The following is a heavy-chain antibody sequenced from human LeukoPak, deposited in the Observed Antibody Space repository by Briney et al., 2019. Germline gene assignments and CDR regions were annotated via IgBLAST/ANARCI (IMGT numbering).Heavy chain of an antibody. J-gene: IGHJ3*02. V-gene: IGHV1-2*02. CDR1: GYTFTGYY. Sequence: ASVKVSCRASGYTFTGYYMHWVRQAPGQGLEWMGWINPNSGGTNYAQKFQGRVTMTRDTSISTAYMELSRLRSDDTAVYYCARDSDYYDSSGYYYPYAFDIWGQGTMVTVSS. D-gene: IGHD3-22*01. CDR2: INPNSGGT. CDR3: ARDSDYYDSSGYYYPYAFDI.